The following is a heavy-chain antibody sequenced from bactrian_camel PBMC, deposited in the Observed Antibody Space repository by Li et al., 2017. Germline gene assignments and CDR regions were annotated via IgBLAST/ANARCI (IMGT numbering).Heavy chain of an antibody. CDR1: GFIVGDST. Sequence: HVQLVESGGGSVQVGGSLTLSCTASGFIVGDSTMGWYRQAPGKEREGVANIDFDGRTGYADSVKGRFTISRDNAKNTMSLQIDSLKPEDTAMYYCAAEDPPRDIRLQTLWKGWRFGFWGQGTQVTVS. V-gene: IGHV3S55*01. J-gene: IGHJ6*01. CDR3: AAEDPPRDIRLQTLWKGWRFGF. D-gene: IGHD3*01. CDR2: IDFDGRT.